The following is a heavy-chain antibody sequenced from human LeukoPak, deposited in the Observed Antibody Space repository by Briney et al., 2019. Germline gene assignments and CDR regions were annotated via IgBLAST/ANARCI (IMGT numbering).Heavy chain of an antibody. V-gene: IGHV3-7*01. D-gene: IGHD3-3*01. CDR3: ARASITIFGVVITAPLDY. CDR2: IKQEGSEK. J-gene: IGHJ4*02. Sequence: GGSLRLSCAASGFTLSSYWMSWVRQAPGKGLGWVANIKQEGSEKYYVDSVKGRFTISRDNAKNSLYLQMNRLKAEDTAVYYCARASITIFGVVITAPLDYWGQGTLVTVSS. CDR1: GFTLSSYW.